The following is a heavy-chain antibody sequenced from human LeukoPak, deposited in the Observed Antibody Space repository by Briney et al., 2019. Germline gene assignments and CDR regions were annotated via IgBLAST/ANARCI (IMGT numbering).Heavy chain of an antibody. Sequence: AGSPRLSCVASGFTFDRYTMNWVRQAPGKGLEWVSSISTSSTYIYYADSVRGRFTISRDNAKNSLYLQMNSLRVEDSAVYFCARDRGILVVPAATYYFDPWGQGTLVTVSS. J-gene: IGHJ5*02. CDR1: GFTFDRYT. V-gene: IGHV3-21*01. CDR3: ARDRGILVVPAATYYFDP. D-gene: IGHD2-2*01. CDR2: ISTSSTYI.